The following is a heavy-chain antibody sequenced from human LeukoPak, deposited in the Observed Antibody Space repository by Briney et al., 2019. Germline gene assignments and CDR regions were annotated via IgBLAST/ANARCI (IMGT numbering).Heavy chain of an antibody. V-gene: IGHV1-2*02. CDR3: ARNRRGSYNWFDP. D-gene: IGHD3-10*01. J-gene: IGHJ5*02. Sequence: ASVKVSCKASGYTFTGYYMHWVRQAPGQGLEWMGWINPNSGGTNYAQRFQGRVTMTRDTSISTAHMELSRLRSDDTAIYYCARNRRGSYNWFDPWGQGTLVTVSS. CDR1: GYTFTGYY. CDR2: INPNSGGT.